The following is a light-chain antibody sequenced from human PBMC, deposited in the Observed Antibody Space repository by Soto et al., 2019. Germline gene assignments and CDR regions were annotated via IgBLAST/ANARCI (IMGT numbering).Light chain of an antibody. CDR2: KAS. J-gene: IGKJ4*01. CDR3: QKYNSAPLT. Sequence: DIQMTQSPSTLSGSVGDRVTITCRASQTISSWLAWYQQKPGKAPKLLIYKASTLKSGVPSRFSGSGSGTDFTLTISSLQHEDVAAYYCQKYNSAPLTFGGGTKVEIK. CDR1: QTISSW. V-gene: IGKV1-5*03.